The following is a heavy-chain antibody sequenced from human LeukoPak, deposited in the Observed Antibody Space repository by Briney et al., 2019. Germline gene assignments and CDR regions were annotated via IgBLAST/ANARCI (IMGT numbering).Heavy chain of an antibody. CDR1: GFTFSSYS. J-gene: IGHJ6*03. Sequence: GGSVRLSCAASGFTFSSYSMNWVRQAPGKGLEWVSSISSSSSYIYYADSVKGRFTISRDNAKNSLYLQMNSLRAEDTAVYYCARDAYEAADLPDYYYYMDVWGKGTTVTISS. D-gene: IGHD6-13*01. V-gene: IGHV3-21*04. CDR3: ARDAYEAADLPDYYYYMDV. CDR2: ISSSSSYI.